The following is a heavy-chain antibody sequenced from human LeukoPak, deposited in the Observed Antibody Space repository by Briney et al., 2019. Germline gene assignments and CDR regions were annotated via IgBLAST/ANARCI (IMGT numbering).Heavy chain of an antibody. J-gene: IGHJ4*02. CDR2: ISAYNGNT. D-gene: IGHD6-19*01. CDR1: GYTFTSYG. CDR3: ARDSAMDSSGRFDY. Sequence: ASVKVSCKASGYTFTSYGISWVRQAPGQGLEWMGWISAYNGNTNYAQKLQGRVTMTTDTSTSTAYMELRSLRSDDTAVYYCARDSAMDSSGRFDYWGQGTLVIVSS. V-gene: IGHV1-18*01.